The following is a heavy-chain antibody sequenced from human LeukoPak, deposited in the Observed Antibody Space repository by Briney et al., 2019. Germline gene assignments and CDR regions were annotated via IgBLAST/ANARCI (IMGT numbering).Heavy chain of an antibody. CDR2: INPNSGVT. CDR3: ARQQEVSGYFDY. V-gene: IGHV1-2*02. Sequence: ASVKVSCKASGYRFTGCYMHWVRQAPGQGLEWMGWINPNSGVTNYAQNFQGRVSMTRDTSISTAYMELSRLRSDDTAVDYCARQQEVSGYFDYWGQGTLVSVSS. J-gene: IGHJ4*02. CDR1: GYRFTGCY. D-gene: IGHD3-16*02.